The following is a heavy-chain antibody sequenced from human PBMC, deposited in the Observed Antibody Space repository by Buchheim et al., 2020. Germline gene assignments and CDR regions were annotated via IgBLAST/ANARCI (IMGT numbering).Heavy chain of an antibody. J-gene: IGHJ6*02. CDR2: ISSSGSTI. V-gene: IGHV3-48*03. CDR3: ARDRGWGDYASSMDV. D-gene: IGHD3-16*01. CDR1: GFTFSSYE. Sequence: EVQLVESGGGLVQPGGSLRLSCAASGFTFSSYEMNWVRQAPGKGLEWVSYISSSGSTIYYADSVKGRFTISRDNAKNSLYLQMNSLRAEGTAVYYCARDRGWGDYASSMDVWGQGTT.